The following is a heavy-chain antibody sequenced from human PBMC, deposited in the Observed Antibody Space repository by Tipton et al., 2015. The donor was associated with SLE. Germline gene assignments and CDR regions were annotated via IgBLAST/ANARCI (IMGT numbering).Heavy chain of an antibody. Sequence: GLVKPSETLSLTCAVYGGSFSGYYWSWIRQPPGKGLEWIGEINRSGSTNYNPSLKSRVTISVDTSKNQFSLKLSSVTAADTAVYYCARHTIFGVVPPDYWGQGTLVTVSS. CDR2: INRSGST. CDR3: ARHTIFGVVPPDY. D-gene: IGHD3-3*01. CDR1: GGSFSGYY. J-gene: IGHJ4*02. V-gene: IGHV4-34*01.